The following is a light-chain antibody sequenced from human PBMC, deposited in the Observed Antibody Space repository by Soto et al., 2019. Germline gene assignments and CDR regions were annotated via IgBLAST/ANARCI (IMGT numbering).Light chain of an antibody. V-gene: IGLV2-14*01. CDR3: SSYRTGDIYV. Sequence: QSALTQPASVSGSPGQSITISCTGTSSDVGGYKYVSWYQQHPGKAPKLLIYEVSNRPSGISNRFSASKSDNTASLTISGLRAEDEADYYCSSYRTGDIYVFGNGTKVTVX. J-gene: IGLJ1*01. CDR2: EVS. CDR1: SSDVGGYKY.